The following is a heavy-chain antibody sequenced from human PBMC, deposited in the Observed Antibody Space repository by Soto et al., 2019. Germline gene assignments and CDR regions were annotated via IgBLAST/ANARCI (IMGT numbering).Heavy chain of an antibody. V-gene: IGHV3-23*01. Sequence: EVQLLESGGGLVQPGGSLRLSCAASGFTFSSYAMTWVRQAPGKGLEWVSSISGSAGSKHYTDSVKGRFTISRDNPKNSLYLQLNSRRSEDTAVYYCAKQDGDVRFDYWGQGTLVTVSS. CDR1: GFTFSSYA. D-gene: IGHD4-17*01. J-gene: IGHJ4*02. CDR3: AKQDGDVRFDY. CDR2: ISGSAGSK.